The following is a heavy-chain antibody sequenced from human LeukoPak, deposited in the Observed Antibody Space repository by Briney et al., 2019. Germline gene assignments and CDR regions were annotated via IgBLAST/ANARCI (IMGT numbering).Heavy chain of an antibody. J-gene: IGHJ6*02. CDR3: ARVGLSVYGMDV. V-gene: IGHV4-59*01. Sequence: SETLSLTCTVSGGSISSYYWSWIRQPPGKGLEWIGYIYYSGSTNYNPSLKSRVTISVDTSKNQFSLKLSSVTAADTAVYYCARVGLSVYGMDVWGQGTTVTVSS. CDR2: IYYSGST. CDR1: GGSISSYY. D-gene: IGHD3/OR15-3a*01.